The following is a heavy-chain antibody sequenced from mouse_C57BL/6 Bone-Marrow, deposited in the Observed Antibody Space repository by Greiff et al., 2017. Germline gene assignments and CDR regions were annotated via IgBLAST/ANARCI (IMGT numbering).Heavy chain of an antibody. Sequence: QVQLQQPGAELVKPGASVKLSCKASGYTFTSYWMQWVKQRPGQGLEWLGEIDPSDSYTNYNQKFKGKATLTVDTSSSTAYMQLSSLTSEDSAVYYCAREYYGSHWYFDVWGTGTTVTVSS. CDR3: AREYYGSHWYFDV. V-gene: IGHV1-50*01. J-gene: IGHJ1*03. CDR2: IDPSDSYT. CDR1: GYTFTSYW. D-gene: IGHD1-1*01.